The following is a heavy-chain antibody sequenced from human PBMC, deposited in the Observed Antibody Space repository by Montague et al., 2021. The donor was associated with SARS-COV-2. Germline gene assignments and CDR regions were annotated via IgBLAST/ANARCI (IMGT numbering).Heavy chain of an antibody. D-gene: IGHD3-9*01. J-gene: IGHJ4*02. CDR2: IYSSGST. V-gene: IGHV4-4*07. CDR3: VRHPHYDGLNGPPDF. CDR1: GGSISSYY. Sequence: SETLSLTCTVSGGSISSYYWSWIRQPAGKGLQWIGRIYSSGSTNYNPSLKSRVTMSVDTSKNQFSLKLSSVTAADTALYYCVRHPHYDGLNGPPDFWDQGTLVTVSS.